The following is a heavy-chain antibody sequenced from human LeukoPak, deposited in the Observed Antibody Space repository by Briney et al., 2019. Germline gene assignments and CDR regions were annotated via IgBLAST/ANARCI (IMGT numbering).Heavy chain of an antibody. CDR3: ASSAHAFGGVIARPYFDY. J-gene: IGHJ4*02. CDR2: IIPIFGTA. D-gene: IGHD3-16*02. Sequence: SVKVSCKASGGTFSSYAISWVRQAPGQGLEWMGGIIPIFGTANYAQKFQGRVTITADKSTSTAYMELSSLRSEDTAVYYCASSAHAFGGVIARPYFDYWGQGTLVTVSS. V-gene: IGHV1-69*06. CDR1: GGTFSSYA.